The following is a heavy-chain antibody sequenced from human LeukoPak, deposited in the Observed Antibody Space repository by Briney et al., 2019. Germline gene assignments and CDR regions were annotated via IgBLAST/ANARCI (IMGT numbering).Heavy chain of an antibody. J-gene: IGHJ6*03. V-gene: IGHV3-21*01. Sequence: GGSLRLSCAVSGFTLSNYAMSWVRQAPGQRLEWVSSITSGSSYIYYADSVKGRFTISRDNAKSSLYLQMDSLRAEDTAVYYCARDPYSGNYGAYYYYMDVWGKGTTVTISS. CDR3: ARDPYSGNYGAYYYYMDV. D-gene: IGHD1-26*01. CDR1: GFTLSNYA. CDR2: ITSGSSYI.